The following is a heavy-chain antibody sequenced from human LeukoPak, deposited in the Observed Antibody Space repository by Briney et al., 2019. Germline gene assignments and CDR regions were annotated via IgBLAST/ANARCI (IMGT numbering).Heavy chain of an antibody. CDR1: GFTFSSYW. V-gene: IGHV3-7*01. CDR3: ARVYGGNYYYFDY. J-gene: IGHJ4*02. D-gene: IGHD4-23*01. Sequence: GGSLRLSCAASGFTFSSYWMSWVRQAPGKGLEWVANIKQDGSEKYYVDSVKGRFTISRDNAKNSLYLQMNSLRAEDTAVYYCARVYGGNYYYFDYWGQGTLVTVSS. CDR2: IKQDGSEK.